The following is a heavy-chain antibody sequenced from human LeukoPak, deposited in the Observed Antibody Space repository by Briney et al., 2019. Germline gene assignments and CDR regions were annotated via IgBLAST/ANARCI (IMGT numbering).Heavy chain of an antibody. CDR1: GFAFSNYW. V-gene: IGHV3-74*03. D-gene: IGHD3-10*01. J-gene: IGHJ2*01. CDR2: INSDGTNT. CDR3: AKGKAGVDTNWYFNL. Sequence: QPGGSLRLSCAASGFAFSNYWMHWVRQAPGKGLLWVSHINSDGTNTKYADSEKGRFTISRDNAKNTLYLQMSSLRAEDTAVYYCAKGKAGVDTNWYFNLWGRGTLVTVSS.